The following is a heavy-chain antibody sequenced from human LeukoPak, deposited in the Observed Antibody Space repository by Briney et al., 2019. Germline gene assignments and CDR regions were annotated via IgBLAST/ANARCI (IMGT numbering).Heavy chain of an antibody. CDR1: GFTFSSYA. J-gene: IGHJ4*02. CDR3: AKTLWFGELSFDY. Sequence: PGGSLRLSCAASGFTFSSYAMSWVRQAPGKGLELVPAISGSGGSTYYADSVKGRFTISRDNSKNTLYLQMNSLRAEDTAVYYCAKTLWFGELSFDYWGQGTLVTVSS. D-gene: IGHD3-10*01. V-gene: IGHV3-23*01. CDR2: ISGSGGST.